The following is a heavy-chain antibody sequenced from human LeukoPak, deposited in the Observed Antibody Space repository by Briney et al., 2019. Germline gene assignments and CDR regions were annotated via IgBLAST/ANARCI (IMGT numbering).Heavy chain of an antibody. Sequence: PGGALRLSCSASGFTFSSYGMHWVRQAPGKGLEYVSAISGNGGNTYYADSLKGRFTISRDNSKNTLYLQMSSLRVEDTAVYYCVITSATGPLDYWGQGTLVTVSS. CDR2: ISGNGGNT. CDR3: VITSATGPLDY. CDR1: GFTFSSYG. J-gene: IGHJ4*02. D-gene: IGHD6-6*01. V-gene: IGHV3-64D*09.